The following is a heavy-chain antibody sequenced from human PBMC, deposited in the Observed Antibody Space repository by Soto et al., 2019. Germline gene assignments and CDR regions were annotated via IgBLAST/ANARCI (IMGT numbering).Heavy chain of an antibody. CDR3: AKEDTSSGALDY. D-gene: IGHD6-19*01. CDR2: MSDSGATG. Sequence: PGGSLRLSCAASGFPFGENAISRVRQARGKGLEWVSGMSDSGATGYYGVSVWGRFTISRDNSKTTLHLEMKSLRAEDSASYYCAKEDTSSGALDYWGEGALVTVAA. V-gene: IGHV3-23*01. J-gene: IGHJ4*02. CDR1: GFPFGENA.